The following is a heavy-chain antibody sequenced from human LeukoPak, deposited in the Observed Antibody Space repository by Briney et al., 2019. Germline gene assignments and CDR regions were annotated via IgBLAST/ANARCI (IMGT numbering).Heavy chain of an antibody. D-gene: IGHD3-22*01. CDR3: ATGGYYDSSGYYGLL. V-gene: IGHV1-69*05. Sequence: ASVKVSCNASGGTFSSYAISWVRQAPGQGLEWMGRIIPIFGTANYAQKFQGRVTITTDESTSTAYMELSSLRSEDTAVYYCATGGYYDSSGYYGLLWGQGTLVTVSS. CDR1: GGTFSSYA. CDR2: IIPIFGTA. J-gene: IGHJ4*02.